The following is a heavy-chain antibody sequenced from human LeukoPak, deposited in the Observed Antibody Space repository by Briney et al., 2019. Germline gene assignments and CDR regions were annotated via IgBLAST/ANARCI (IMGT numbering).Heavy chain of an antibody. J-gene: IGHJ6*03. D-gene: IGHD3-3*01. CDR2: ISSSSSHI. CDR3: AKGLRFLEWLDMDV. Sequence: GGSLRLSCAASGFTFSSYSMNWVRQAPGKGLEWVSSISSSSSHIYYADSVKGRFTISRDNAKNSLYLQMNSLRAEDTAVYYCAKGLRFLEWLDMDVWGKGTTVTVSS. CDR1: GFTFSSYS. V-gene: IGHV3-21*04.